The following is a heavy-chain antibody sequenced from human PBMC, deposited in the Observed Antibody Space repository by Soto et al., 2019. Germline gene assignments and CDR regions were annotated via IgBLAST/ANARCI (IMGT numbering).Heavy chain of an antibody. CDR2: IYPGDSDT. Sequence: PGESLKISCKGSGYSFTSYWIGWVRQMPGKGLEWMGIIYPGDSDTRYSPSFQGQVTISADKSISTAYLQWSSLKASDTAMYYCVRLGPIGYCNGGSCYSMSDWFDPWGKGTLVTVSS. J-gene: IGHJ5*02. D-gene: IGHD2-15*01. CDR1: GYSFTSYW. CDR3: VRLGPIGYCNGGSCYSMSDWFDP. V-gene: IGHV5-51*01.